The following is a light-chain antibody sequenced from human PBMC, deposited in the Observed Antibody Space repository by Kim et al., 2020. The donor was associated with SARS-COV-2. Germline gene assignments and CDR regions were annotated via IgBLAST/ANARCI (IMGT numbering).Light chain of an antibody. CDR1: QSVSSY. CDR2: DAS. Sequence: EIVLTQSPATLSLSPGDRVTLSCRASQSVSSYLFWYQQRPGQAPRLLLYDASNRTTGIPARFSGSGSGTAFILTISSLEPEDFAVYYCQQRDNWSPITFGQGTRLEIK. CDR3: QQRDNWSPIT. J-gene: IGKJ5*01. V-gene: IGKV3-11*01.